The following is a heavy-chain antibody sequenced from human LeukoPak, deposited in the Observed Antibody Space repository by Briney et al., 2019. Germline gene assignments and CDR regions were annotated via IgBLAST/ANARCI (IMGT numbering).Heavy chain of an antibody. CDR1: GDSISNYY. J-gene: IGHJ4*02. D-gene: IGHD6-13*01. V-gene: IGHV4-4*07. CDR2: IYTSGST. Sequence: SENLSLTCIVSGDSISNYYWSWIRQPAGKGLEWIGRIYTSGSTNYNPSLKSRVTMSVDTSKNQSSLKLTSVTAADTAVYYCAREAAAGTFYFDYWGQGTLVTVSS. CDR3: AREAAAGTFYFDY.